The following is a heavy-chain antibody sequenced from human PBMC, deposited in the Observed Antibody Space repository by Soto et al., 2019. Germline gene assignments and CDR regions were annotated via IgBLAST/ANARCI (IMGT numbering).Heavy chain of an antibody. V-gene: IGHV4-34*02. CDR2: INHAGST. J-gene: IGHJ6*02. D-gene: IGHD1-1*01. CDR3: ARQSGPAYRYGMDI. CDR1: GGSFSGYY. Sequence: QMQLQQWGAGLLKASETLSLTCSVSGGSFSGYYLAWIRQPPGKGLEWIGEINHAGSTKYPPSLKSRVVLSVDLSNTHFSLTLRSVTAADTAVYFCARQSGPAYRYGMDIWGQGTTVAVSS.